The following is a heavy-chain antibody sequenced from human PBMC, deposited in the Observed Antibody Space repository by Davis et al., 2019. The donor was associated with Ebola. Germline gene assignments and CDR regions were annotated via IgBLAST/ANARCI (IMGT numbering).Heavy chain of an antibody. CDR2: FYYSGST. Sequence: MPGGSLRLSCTVSGGSISSSSYYWGWIRQPPGKGREGIVRFYYSGSTYNNPSLKSRVTISVDTSKNQFSLRLSSVTAADTAVYYCARTLRYFDWTDYWGQGTLVTVSS. CDR1: GGSISSSSYY. CDR3: ARTLRYFDWTDY. V-gene: IGHV4-39*01. J-gene: IGHJ4*02. D-gene: IGHD3-9*01.